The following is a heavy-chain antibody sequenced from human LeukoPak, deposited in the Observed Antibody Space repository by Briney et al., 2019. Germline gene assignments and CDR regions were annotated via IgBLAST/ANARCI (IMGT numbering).Heavy chain of an antibody. CDR1: GGSISSGGYY. CDR3: ARVSSSGYYYVDY. Sequence: SQTLSLTCTVSGGSISSGGYYWSWIRQHSGKGLEWIGYIYYSGSTYYNPSLKSRITISVDTSKNQFSLKLSSVTAADTAVYYCARVSSSGYYYVDYWGQGTLVTVSS. J-gene: IGHJ4*02. D-gene: IGHD3-22*01. CDR2: IYYSGST. V-gene: IGHV4-31*03.